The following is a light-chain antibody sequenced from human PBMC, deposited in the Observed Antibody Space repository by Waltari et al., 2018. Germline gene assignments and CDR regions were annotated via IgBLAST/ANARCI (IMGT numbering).Light chain of an antibody. CDR1: SSNIGSNT. CDR2: SNN. V-gene: IGLV1-44*01. CDR3: AAWDDSLNAHYV. J-gene: IGLJ1*01. Sequence: QSVLTQPPSASGTPGQRVTISCSGSSSNIGSNTVNWYQQLPGTAPKLLIHSNNQRPSGVPDRFSGSKSGTSASLAISGLQSEDEADYYCAAWDDSLNAHYVFGTGTKVTVL.